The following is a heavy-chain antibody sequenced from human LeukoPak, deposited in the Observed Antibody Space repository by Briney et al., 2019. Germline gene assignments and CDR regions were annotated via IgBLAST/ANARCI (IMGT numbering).Heavy chain of an antibody. CDR1: GFTFSSYA. CDR2: ISYDGSNK. D-gene: IGHD6-19*01. V-gene: IGHV3-30*14. J-gene: IGHJ6*03. CDR3: ARAQWRTYSYYYMDV. Sequence: GGSLRLSCAASGFTFSSYAMHWVRQAPGKGLEWVAVISYDGSNKYYADSVKGRFTISRDNSKNTLYLQMNSLRAEDTAIYYCARAQWRTYSYYYMDVWGKGTTVTVSS.